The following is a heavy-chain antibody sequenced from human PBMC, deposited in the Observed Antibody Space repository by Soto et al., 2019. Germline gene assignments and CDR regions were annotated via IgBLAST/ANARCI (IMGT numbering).Heavy chain of an antibody. D-gene: IGHD3-9*01. CDR3: AKVGDILTGYYPIYFDY. J-gene: IGHJ4*02. Sequence: GGSLRLSCAASGFTFDDYAMHWVRQAPGKGLEWVSGISWNSGSIGYADSVKGRFTISRDNAKNSLYLQMNSLRAEDTALYYCAKVGDILTGYYPIYFDYWGQGTLVTVSS. V-gene: IGHV3-9*01. CDR2: ISWNSGSI. CDR1: GFTFDDYA.